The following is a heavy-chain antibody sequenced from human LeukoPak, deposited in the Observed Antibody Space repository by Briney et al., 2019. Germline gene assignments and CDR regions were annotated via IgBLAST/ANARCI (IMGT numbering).Heavy chain of an antibody. Sequence: ASVKISCKASGYTFTINHIHWVRQAPGQGLEWMGVINPSGDSTTYAQNFQGRVTMTRDTSTSTVYMELRSLRSDDTAVYYCATSGTTESAFDIWGQGTLVTVSS. J-gene: IGHJ3*02. V-gene: IGHV1-46*01. CDR1: GYTFTINH. CDR2: INPSGDST. D-gene: IGHD1-7*01. CDR3: ATSGTTESAFDI.